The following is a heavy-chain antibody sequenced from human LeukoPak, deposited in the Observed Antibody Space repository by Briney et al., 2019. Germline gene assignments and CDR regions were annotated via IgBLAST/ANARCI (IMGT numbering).Heavy chain of an antibody. CDR3: ARASTSMVPKYFDY. Sequence: SETLSLTCSVSGGSVSIVGYYWSWTRQHPVRGLEWIGYIYVFGKAYYNPSLTSRVSISVDKSKNQFSLTVNSVTVADTPSYYCARASTSMVPKYFDYWGQGTTVTVSS. V-gene: IGHV4-31*03. CDR1: GGSVSIVGYY. J-gene: IGHJ4*03. CDR2: IYVFGKA. D-gene: IGHD5-18*01.